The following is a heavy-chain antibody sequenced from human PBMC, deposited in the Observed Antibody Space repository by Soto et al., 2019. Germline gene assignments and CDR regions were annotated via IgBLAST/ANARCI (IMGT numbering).Heavy chain of an antibody. J-gene: IGHJ4*02. CDR1: GFTFSNYA. V-gene: IGHV3-23*01. D-gene: IGHD3-10*01. Sequence: PGGSLRLSCAVSGFTFSNYAMTWVRQAPGKGLEWVSAISASGAGTYYADSVKGRFTISRDNSKNTLYLQMNSLRDEDTAVYYCAPGSSGPSRYSFAYWGRGNLVTVS. CDR3: APGSSGPSRYSFAY. CDR2: ISASGAGT.